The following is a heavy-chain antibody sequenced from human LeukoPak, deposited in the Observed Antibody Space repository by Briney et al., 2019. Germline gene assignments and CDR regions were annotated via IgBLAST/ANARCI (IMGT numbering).Heavy chain of an antibody. CDR2: IIPILGIA. CDR3: ALGGIVGYYFDY. CDR1: GYTFTSYY. J-gene: IGHJ4*02. Sequence: ASVKVSCKASGYTFTSYYMHWVRQAPGQGLEWMGRIIPILGIANYAQKFQGRVTITADKSTSTAYMELSSLRSEDTAVYYCALGGIVGYYFDYWGQGTLVTVSS. V-gene: IGHV1-69*02. D-gene: IGHD1-26*01.